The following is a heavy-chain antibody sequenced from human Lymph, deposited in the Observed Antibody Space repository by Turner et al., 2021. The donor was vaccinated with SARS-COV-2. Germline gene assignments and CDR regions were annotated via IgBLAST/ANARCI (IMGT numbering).Heavy chain of an antibody. J-gene: IGHJ6*02. CDR3: ARGRYSGGGMDV. Sequence: QVQLVQSGAAVKTPGASVKVSCKAPGYTFTSYDINWVRQATGQGLEWMGWMNPNSGNTGYAQKFQGRVTMTRNTSISTAYMELSSLRSEDTAVYYCARGRYSGGGMDVWGQGTTVTVSS. V-gene: IGHV1-8*02. CDR1: GYTFTSYD. CDR2: MNPNSGNT. D-gene: IGHD1-26*01.